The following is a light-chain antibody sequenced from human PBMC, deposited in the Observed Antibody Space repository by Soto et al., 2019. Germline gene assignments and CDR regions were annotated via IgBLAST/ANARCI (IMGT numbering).Light chain of an antibody. J-gene: IGKJ1*01. CDR1: QSVNSSY. Sequence: EIVLTQSPGTLSLSPGERATLSCRASQSVNSSYLAWYQQKPGQAPRLLIYGASSRATGIPDRFSGSESGTVFTLTISRLEPEDFAVYFCQQYGSSPLTFGQGTKVDIK. CDR3: QQYGSSPLT. CDR2: GAS. V-gene: IGKV3-20*01.